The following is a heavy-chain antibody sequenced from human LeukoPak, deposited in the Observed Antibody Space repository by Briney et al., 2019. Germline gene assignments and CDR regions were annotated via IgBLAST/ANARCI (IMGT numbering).Heavy chain of an antibody. J-gene: IGHJ4*02. Sequence: GGSLRLSCAASGFTFSSYWMSWVRQAPGKGLEWVANIKQGGSEKYYVDSVKGRFTISRDNAKNSLYLQINSLRAEDTAVYYCARARGVAAPGDYWGQGTLVTVSS. V-gene: IGHV3-7*01. D-gene: IGHD6-19*01. CDR1: GFTFSSYW. CDR2: IKQGGSEK. CDR3: ARARGVAAPGDY.